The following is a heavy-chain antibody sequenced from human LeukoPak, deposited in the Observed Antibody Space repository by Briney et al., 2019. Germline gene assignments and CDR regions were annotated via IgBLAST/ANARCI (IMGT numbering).Heavy chain of an antibody. D-gene: IGHD2-15*01. CDR3: AKDRRGVVAATAPTFDY. Sequence: GGSLRLSCAASGFTFSSYAMSWARQAPGKGLEWVSAISGSGGSTYYADSVKGRFTISRDNSKNTLYLQMNSLRAEDTAVYYCAKDRRGVVAATAPTFDYWGQGTLVTVSS. CDR2: ISGSGGST. CDR1: GFTFSSYA. J-gene: IGHJ4*02. V-gene: IGHV3-23*01.